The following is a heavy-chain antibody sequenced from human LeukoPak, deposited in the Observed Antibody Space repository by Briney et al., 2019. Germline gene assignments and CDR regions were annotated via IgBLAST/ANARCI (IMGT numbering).Heavy chain of an antibody. D-gene: IGHD4-17*01. CDR1: GGTFSSYA. J-gene: IGHJ4*02. CDR3: AREVYGDSSFDY. CDR2: INPNSGGT. Sequence: GSSVKVSCKASGGTFSSYAISWVRQAPGQGLEWMGWINPNSGGTNYAQKFQGRVTMTRDASISTAYLELSRLRSDDTAVYYCAREVYGDSSFDYWGQGTLLSASS. V-gene: IGHV1-2*02.